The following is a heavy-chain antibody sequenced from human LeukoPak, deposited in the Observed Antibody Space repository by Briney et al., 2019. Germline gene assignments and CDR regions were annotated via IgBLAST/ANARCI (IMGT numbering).Heavy chain of an antibody. CDR2: IYYSGST. CDR1: GASISNSDYY. J-gene: IGHJ3*01. Sequence: SETLSLTCTVSGASISNSDYYWSWIRQHPGKGLEWIGYIYYSGSTYYNPSLKSRVSISVDTSKNQFSLKLSSVTAADTAVYYCARELRYDNSDSGAFWGQGTVVTVSS. CDR3: ARELRYDNSDSGAF. D-gene: IGHD3-22*01. V-gene: IGHV4-31*03.